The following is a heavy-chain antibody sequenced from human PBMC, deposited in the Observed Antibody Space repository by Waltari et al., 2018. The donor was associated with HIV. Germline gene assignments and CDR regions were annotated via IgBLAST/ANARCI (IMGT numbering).Heavy chain of an antibody. V-gene: IGHV1-69*04. J-gene: IGHJ5*02. CDR1: GDTLSNYA. CDR2: VIPAIGIA. CDR3: TLGRIDDIRSGRENLGGFDP. D-gene: IGHD3-3*01. Sequence: VQLVQSGAEVKKPGSSVRVSCKASGDTLSNYAVSWVRQAPGQGLEWMGRVIPAIGIAIHTENFQGRVTSNADKSTNSAYMELGGLRSEDTALYFCTLGRIDDIRSGRENLGGFDPWGPGTLVTVSS.